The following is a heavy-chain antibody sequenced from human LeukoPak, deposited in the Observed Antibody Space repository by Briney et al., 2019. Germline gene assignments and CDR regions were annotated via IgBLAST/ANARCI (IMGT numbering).Heavy chain of an antibody. CDR1: GFPFSSYG. Sequence: GSLRLSCAASGFPFSSYGMHWVRQAPGKGLGWVAFIRYDGSNKYYADSVKGRFTISRDNSKNTLYLQMNSLRAEDTAVYYCARGYSNYLYYFDYWGQGTLVTVSS. CDR2: IRYDGSNK. CDR3: ARGYSNYLYYFDY. J-gene: IGHJ4*02. D-gene: IGHD4-11*01. V-gene: IGHV3-30*02.